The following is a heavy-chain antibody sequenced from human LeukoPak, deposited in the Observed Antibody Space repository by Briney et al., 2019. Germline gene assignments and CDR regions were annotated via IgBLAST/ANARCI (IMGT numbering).Heavy chain of an antibody. J-gene: IGHJ4*02. CDR3: ARAAFDDISSSGEWMGDY. CDR1: GFAFSYYN. CDR2: IKKDGSQK. V-gene: IGHV3-7*01. D-gene: IGHD6-6*01. Sequence: GGSLRLSCAASGFAFSYYNVNWVRQAPGKGLEWVANIKKDGSQKYYVDSVQGRFTISRDNAENSLYLQMNSLRAEDTAVYYCARAAFDDISSSGEWMGDYWGQGTLVTVSS.